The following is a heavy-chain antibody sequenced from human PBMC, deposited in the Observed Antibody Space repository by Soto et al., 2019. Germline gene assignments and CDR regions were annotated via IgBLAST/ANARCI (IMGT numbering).Heavy chain of an antibody. CDR3: AGDHYDILTGYSLNGFDP. V-gene: IGHV1-3*01. J-gene: IGHJ5*02. D-gene: IGHD3-9*01. CDR2: IKAGNGNT. Sequence: QVQLVQSGAEVKKPGASVKVSCKASGYTFTSYAMHWVRQAPGQSLAGMGWIKAGNGNTKYSQKFQGRVTITRDTSASTAYRQLSSLRTEDTAVYYCAGDHYDILTGYSLNGFDPRGQGTLVTLSS. CDR1: GYTFTSYA.